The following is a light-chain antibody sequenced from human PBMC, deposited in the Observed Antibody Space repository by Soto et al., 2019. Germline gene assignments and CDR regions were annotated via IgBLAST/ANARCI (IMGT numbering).Light chain of an antibody. J-gene: IGKJ4*01. Sequence: EIVLTQSPATLSLSPGERATLSCRASQSVSGYLAWYQQKPGQAPRLLMYDASNRATGIPARFSGSGSGTDFTLPTSSLDPECFAVYYCQPRSNWPSTFVGVTKVEIK. CDR3: QPRSNWPST. V-gene: IGKV3-11*01. CDR2: DAS. CDR1: QSVSGY.